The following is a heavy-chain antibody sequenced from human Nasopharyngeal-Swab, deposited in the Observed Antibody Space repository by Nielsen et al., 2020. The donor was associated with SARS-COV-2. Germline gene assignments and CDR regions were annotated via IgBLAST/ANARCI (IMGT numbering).Heavy chain of an antibody. CDR1: GGSISSHY. Sequence: SETLSLTCIVSGGSISSHYWSWIPQPPGKGLEWIGYIYYSGSTNYNPSLKSRVTISVDTSKNQFSLKLSPVTAADTAVYYCARESGGDSGWFDPWGQGTLVTVS. CDR2: IYYSGST. V-gene: IGHV4-59*11. D-gene: IGHD5-12*01. CDR3: ARESGGDSGWFDP. J-gene: IGHJ5*02.